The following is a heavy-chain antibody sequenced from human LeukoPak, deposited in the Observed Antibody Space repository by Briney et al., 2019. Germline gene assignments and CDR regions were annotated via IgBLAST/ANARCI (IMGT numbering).Heavy chain of an antibody. CDR3: AKEFNKISMVRGVIREHYYGMDV. J-gene: IGHJ6*02. D-gene: IGHD3-10*01. Sequence: GSLRLSCTASGFTFSSYAISWVRQAPGKGLEWVGSISASGGSTYYADSVKGRFTISRDNSKNTLYLQMNSLRAEDTAVYYCAKEFNKISMVRGVIREHYYGMDVWGQGTTVTVSS. CDR2: ISASGGST. CDR1: GFTFSSYA. V-gene: IGHV3-23*01.